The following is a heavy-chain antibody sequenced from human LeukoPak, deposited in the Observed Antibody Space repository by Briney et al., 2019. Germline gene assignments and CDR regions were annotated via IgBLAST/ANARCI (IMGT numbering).Heavy chain of an antibody. Sequence: SETLSLTCTVSGGSISSSSYYWSWIRQPPGKGLEWIGYIYYSGSTNYNPSLKSRVTISVDTSKNQFSLKLSSVTAADTAAYYCARLGGSDRQHWGQGTLVTVSS. CDR2: IYYSGST. CDR1: GGSISSSSYY. J-gene: IGHJ1*01. CDR3: ARLGGSDRQH. V-gene: IGHV4-61*01. D-gene: IGHD1-26*01.